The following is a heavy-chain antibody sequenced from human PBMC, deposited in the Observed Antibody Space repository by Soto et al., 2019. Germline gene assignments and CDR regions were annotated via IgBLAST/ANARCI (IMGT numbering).Heavy chain of an antibody. V-gene: IGHV3-53*01. D-gene: IGHD2-2*01. J-gene: IGHJ6*02. CDR2: IYSGCST. CDR3: ARIGEVPAAVGCIDV. Sequence: GGSLRLSCAASGFTVSSNYMSWVRQAPGQGLEWVSVIYSGCSTYYADSVKGRFTISRDNSKNKLYLQMNSLRAEDTAVYYCARIGEVPAAVGCIDVWGQGTTVTVSS. CDR1: GFTVSSNY.